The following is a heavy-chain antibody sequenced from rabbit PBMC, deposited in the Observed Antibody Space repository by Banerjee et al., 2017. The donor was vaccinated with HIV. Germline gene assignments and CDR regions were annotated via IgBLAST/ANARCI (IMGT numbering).Heavy chain of an antibody. CDR2: IDAGGSGSP. CDR3: ASSGGPNYFNL. J-gene: IGHJ4*01. Sequence: EESGGDLVRPEGSLTLTCTASGFSFSGGYWIYCVRQAPGKGLEWIACIDAGGSGSPAYANWAKGRFTISRSTSLNTVDLKMTSLTAADTATYFCASSGGPNYFNLWGPGTLVTVS. D-gene: IGHD4-1*01. V-gene: IGHV1S45*01. CDR1: GFSFSGGYW.